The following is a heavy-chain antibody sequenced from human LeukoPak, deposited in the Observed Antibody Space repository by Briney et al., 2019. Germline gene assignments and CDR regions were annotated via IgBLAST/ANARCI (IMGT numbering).Heavy chain of an antibody. D-gene: IGHD3-3*01. CDR1: GGSINNYY. CDR2: MHTSGST. V-gene: IGHV4-4*07. Sequence: PSETLSLTCTVSGGSINNYYWTWIRQPAGKGLEWIGRMHTSGSTNYNPSPKSRLTISVDTSKNQFSLKLSFVTAADTAVYYCARGPYYDFWSGRDLYNWFDPWGQGTLVTVSS. J-gene: IGHJ5*02. CDR3: ARGPYYDFWSGRDLYNWFDP.